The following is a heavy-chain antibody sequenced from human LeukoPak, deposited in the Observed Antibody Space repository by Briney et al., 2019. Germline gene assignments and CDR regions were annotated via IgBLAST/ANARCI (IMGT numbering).Heavy chain of an antibody. D-gene: IGHD3-10*01. J-gene: IGHJ6*04. CDR1: GFTFNSYE. CDR3: ARARLLWFGELLWYYGMDV. Sequence: GGSLRLSCAASGFTFNSYEMNWVRQAPGKGLEWVSYISSSGSTIYYADSVKGRFTISRDNAKNSLYLQMNSLRAEDTAVYYCARARLLWFGELLWYYGMDVWGKGTTVTVSS. CDR2: ISSSGSTI. V-gene: IGHV3-48*03.